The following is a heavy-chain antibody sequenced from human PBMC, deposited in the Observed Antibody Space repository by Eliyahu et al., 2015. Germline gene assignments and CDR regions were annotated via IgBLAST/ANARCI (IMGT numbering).Heavy chain of an antibody. CDR3: AGDSGDLVTGPIPYYDFFGMDL. J-gene: IGHJ6*02. V-gene: IGHV3-30*04. CDR2: ISTDGRNK. Sequence: QVHLVQSGGGVVQPGGSLTLFCAGXGFPFHSRIMHXXRLAPGKGLEWAATISTDGRNKYYADSMKGRFSISRDNSKNTLLLQLNSLRPEDTATYFCAGDSGDLVTGPIPYYDFFGMDLWGQGTTVTVSS. CDR1: GFPFHSRI. D-gene: IGHD7-27*01.